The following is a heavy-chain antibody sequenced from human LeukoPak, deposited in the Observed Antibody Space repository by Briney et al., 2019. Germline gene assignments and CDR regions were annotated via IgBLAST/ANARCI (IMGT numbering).Heavy chain of an antibody. CDR1: GDSFSSHY. CDR2: ISYIGST. J-gene: IGHJ3*02. CDR3: ARDLVTVTKGFDI. V-gene: IGHV4-59*11. D-gene: IGHD4-17*01. Sequence: SETLSLTCAVSGDSFSSHYWTWIRQPPGKGLEWIGYISYIGSTNYNPSLKSRVTISIDTSKNQYSLKLSSVTAADTAVYYCARDLVTVTKGFDIWGQGTMVSVSS.